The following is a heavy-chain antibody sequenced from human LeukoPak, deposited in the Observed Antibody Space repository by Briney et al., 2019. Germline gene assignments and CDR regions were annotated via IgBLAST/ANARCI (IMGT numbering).Heavy chain of an antibody. CDR3: AKDSCSSTSCYAHY. J-gene: IGHJ4*02. D-gene: IGHD2-2*01. Sequence: GGSLRLSCGPSGFTFTNYAMSWVRQAPGKGLEWVSTISASGGNTFYSDSVKGRFAISRDNSKDTLSLQMNSLRAEDTAVYYCAKDSCSSTSCYAHYWGQGTLVTVSS. V-gene: IGHV3-23*01. CDR1: GFTFTNYA. CDR2: ISASGGNT.